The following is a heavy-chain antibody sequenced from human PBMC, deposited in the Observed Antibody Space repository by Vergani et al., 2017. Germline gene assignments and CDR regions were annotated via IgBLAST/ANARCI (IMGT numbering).Heavy chain of an antibody. D-gene: IGHD5-18*01. CDR1: GFTFSSYW. CDR3: ATLLPGYSYGPEYYFDY. V-gene: IGHV3-7*01. J-gene: IGHJ4*02. CDR2: IKQDGSEK. Sequence: EVQLVESEGGLVQPGGSLRLSCAASGFTFSSYWMSWVRQAPGKGLEWVANIKQDGSEKYYVDSVKGRFTISRDNAKNSLYLQMNSLRAEDTAVYYCATLLPGYSYGPEYYFDYWGQGTLVTVSS.